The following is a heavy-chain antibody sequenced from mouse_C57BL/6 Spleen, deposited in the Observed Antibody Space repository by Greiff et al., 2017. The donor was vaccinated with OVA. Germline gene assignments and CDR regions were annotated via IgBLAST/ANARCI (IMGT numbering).Heavy chain of an antibody. CDR3: ARGITTRRAWFAY. CDR2: INPNYGTT. J-gene: IGHJ3*01. CDR1: GYSFTDYN. V-gene: IGHV1-39*01. Sequence: EVKLMESGPELVKPGASVKISCKASGYSFTDYNMNWVKQSNGKSLEWIGVINPNYGTTSYNQKFKGKATLTVDQSSSTAYMQLNSLTSEDSAVYYCARGITTRRAWFAYWGQGTLVTVSA. D-gene: IGHD2-4*01.